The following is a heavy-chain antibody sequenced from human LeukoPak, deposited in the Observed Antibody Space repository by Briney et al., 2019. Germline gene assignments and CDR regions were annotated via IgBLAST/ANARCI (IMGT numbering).Heavy chain of an antibody. CDR3: ARSDYYDSSGYLDY. CDR1: GGSISSYY. V-gene: IGHV4-4*07. J-gene: IGHJ4*02. CDR2: IYTSGST. Sequence: SETLSLTCTVSGGSISSYYWSLIRQPAGKGLEWIGRIYTSGSTNYNPALKSRVNMSVDTSKNQCSLKLSSVTAADTAVYYCARSDYYDSSGYLDYWGQGTLVTVSS. D-gene: IGHD3-22*01.